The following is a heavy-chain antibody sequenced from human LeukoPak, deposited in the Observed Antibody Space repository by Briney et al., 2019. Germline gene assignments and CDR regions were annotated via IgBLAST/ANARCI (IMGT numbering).Heavy chain of an antibody. CDR3: ATDPGEIVPAAKGPRGDYCYGMDV. CDR1: GYTLTELS. CDR2: FDPEDGET. J-gene: IGHJ6*02. D-gene: IGHD2-2*01. V-gene: IGHV1-24*01. Sequence: ASVKVSCKVSGYTLTELSMHWVRQAPGKGLEWMGGFDPEDGETIYAQKFQGRGTMTEDTSTDTAYMELNSLRSDDTAVYYCATDPGEIVPAAKGPRGDYCYGMDVWGQGTTVTVSS.